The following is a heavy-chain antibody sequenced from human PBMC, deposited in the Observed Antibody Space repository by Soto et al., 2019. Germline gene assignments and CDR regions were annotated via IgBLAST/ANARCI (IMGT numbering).Heavy chain of an antibody. V-gene: IGHV3-23*01. D-gene: IGHD5-18*01. J-gene: IGHJ5*02. CDR1: GFTFSSSA. CDR2: IGGSYGDT. CDR3: ADSPWRP. Sequence: EMLLLESGGGLVQPGGSLRLTCAASGFTFSSSAMTWVRQAPGKGLEWVSSIGGSYGDTSYADSMKGRFTISRDNSKNTLYLQMNRLRAEDTAVYYCADSPWRPWGQGTLVTVSS.